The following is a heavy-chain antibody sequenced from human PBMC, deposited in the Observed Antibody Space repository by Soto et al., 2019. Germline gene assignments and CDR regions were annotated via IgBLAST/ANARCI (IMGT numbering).Heavy chain of an antibody. CDR3: AKDRDPVCVGDCSAYYFDF. CDR2: ISGSGGST. Sequence: GGSLRLSCAASGFTFSSYAMSWVRQAPGKGLEWVSAISGSGGSTYYADSVKGRFTISRANSKNTLYLQMNSLRAEDTAVYYCAKDRDPVCVGDCSAYYFDFWCQGTLLSVSS. V-gene: IGHV3-23*01. D-gene: IGHD2-21*02. CDR1: GFTFSSYA. J-gene: IGHJ4*02.